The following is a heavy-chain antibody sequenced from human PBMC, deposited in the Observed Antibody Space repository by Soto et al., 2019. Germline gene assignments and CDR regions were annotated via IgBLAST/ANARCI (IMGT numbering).Heavy chain of an antibody. CDR1: GYSFSEDW. D-gene: IGHD3-16*01. CDR3: PWRLFPHGNYDLLDL. J-gene: IGHJ6*02. CDR2: IDPSDSYT. V-gene: IGHV5-10-1*01. Sequence: PGQSLKISCKGSGYSFSEDWISWVRQTPGKGMESLGRIDPSDSYTNYSPSFQGHVSISVDKSINTVYLQWSSLKASDTAIYYCPWRLFPHGNYDLLDLWSQGTSVPSP.